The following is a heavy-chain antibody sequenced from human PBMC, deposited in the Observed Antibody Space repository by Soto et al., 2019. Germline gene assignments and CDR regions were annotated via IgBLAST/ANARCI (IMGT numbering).Heavy chain of an antibody. CDR1: GGTFSNSA. J-gene: IGHJ4*02. CDR3: ARGAPLGATAFFDS. V-gene: IGHV1-69*12. Sequence: QVQLVQSGAEVKKPGSSVKVSCKASGGTFSNSAFSWVRQAPEEGLEWMGGIIPILGTTNYAQKFQGRVLITADDSTSTVYMDLSSLRSVDTAFYYCARGAPLGATAFFDSWGQGTLVTVSS. D-gene: IGHD6-13*01. CDR2: IIPILGTT.